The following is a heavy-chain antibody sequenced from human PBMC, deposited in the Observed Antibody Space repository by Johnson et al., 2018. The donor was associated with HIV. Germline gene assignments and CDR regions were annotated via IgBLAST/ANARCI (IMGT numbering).Heavy chain of an antibody. V-gene: IGHV3-30*03. D-gene: IGHD5-24*01. CDR1: GFTFSDHA. Sequence: VQLVESGGGVVHPGRSLRVSCAASGFTFSDHAMHWVRQAPGEGLEWVAVISYDGSSKFSADSVKGRFTISRDNSKNTLYLQMNSLRVEDTAVYYCARDSGWIQLDAFDIWGQGTMVTVSS. J-gene: IGHJ3*02. CDR3: ARDSGWIQLDAFDI. CDR2: ISYDGSSK.